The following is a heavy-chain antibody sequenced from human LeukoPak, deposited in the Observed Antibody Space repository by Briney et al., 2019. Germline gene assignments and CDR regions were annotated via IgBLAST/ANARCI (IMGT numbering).Heavy chain of an antibody. D-gene: IGHD3-9*01. Sequence: PGGSLRLSCAASGFTFSSYGMHWVRQAPGKGLEWVAVIWYDGSNKYYADSVKGRFTISRDNSKNTLYLQMNSLRAEDTAVYYCAKGDYDILTGEYYYMDVWGKGTTVTVSS. CDR1: GFTFSSYG. CDR2: IWYDGSNK. CDR3: AKGDYDILTGEYYYMDV. J-gene: IGHJ6*03. V-gene: IGHV3-33*06.